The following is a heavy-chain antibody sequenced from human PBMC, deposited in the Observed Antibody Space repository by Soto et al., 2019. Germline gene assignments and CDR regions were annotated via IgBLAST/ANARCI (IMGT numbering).Heavy chain of an antibody. CDR3: ARGGVDGGATAAFEY. CDR1: GGTFNNYA. J-gene: IGHJ4*02. CDR2: IIPIIGTA. V-gene: IGHV1-69*01. Sequence: QVQLVQSGAEVKKPGSSVKVSCKASGGTFNNYAISWVRQAPGQGLEWMGGIIPIIGTADYAHKFQGRLGISADQSTGTTFMELSSLRSEDTALYFRARGGVDGGATAAFEYWGQGTLVNVSS. D-gene: IGHD6-25*01.